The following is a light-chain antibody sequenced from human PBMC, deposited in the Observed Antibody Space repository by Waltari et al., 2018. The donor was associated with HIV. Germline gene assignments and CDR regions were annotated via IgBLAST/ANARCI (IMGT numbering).Light chain of an antibody. CDR3: YSAADNSGL. J-gene: IGLJ3*02. CDR1: LLAKKY. Sequence: SYELTQPSSVSVSPGQTARITCSGDLLAKKYVRWFQQKPGQAPVLVMYKDSERPSGIPARFSGSSSWTTVSLTIGGAQVDDEADYYCYSAADNSGLFGGGTKLTVL. CDR2: KDS. V-gene: IGLV3-27*01.